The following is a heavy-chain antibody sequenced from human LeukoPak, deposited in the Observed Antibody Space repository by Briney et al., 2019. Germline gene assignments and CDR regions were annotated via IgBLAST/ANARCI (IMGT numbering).Heavy chain of an antibody. Sequence: ASVKVSCKASGYTFTSYAMHWVRQAPGQRLEWMGWINAGNGNTKYSQEFQGRVTITRDTSASTAYMELRSLRSEDMAVYYFARARGYCSSTSCPFDYWGQGTLVTVSS. D-gene: IGHD2-2*01. V-gene: IGHV1-3*03. CDR1: GYTFTSYA. CDR2: INAGNGNT. CDR3: ARARGYCSSTSCPFDY. J-gene: IGHJ4*02.